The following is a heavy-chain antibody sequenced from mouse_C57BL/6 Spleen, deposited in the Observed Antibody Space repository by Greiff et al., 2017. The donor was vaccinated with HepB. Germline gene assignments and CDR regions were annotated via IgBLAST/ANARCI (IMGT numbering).Heavy chain of an antibody. CDR3: TRRYNGDAMDY. Sequence: VQVVESGAELVRPGASVTLSCKASGYTFTDYEMHWVKQTPVHGLEWIGAIDPETGGTAYNQKFKGKAILTADKSSSTAYMELRSLTSEDSAVYYCTRRYNGDAMDYWGQGTSVTVSS. J-gene: IGHJ4*01. CDR1: GYTFTDYE. CDR2: IDPETGGT. V-gene: IGHV1-15*01. D-gene: IGHD1-3*01.